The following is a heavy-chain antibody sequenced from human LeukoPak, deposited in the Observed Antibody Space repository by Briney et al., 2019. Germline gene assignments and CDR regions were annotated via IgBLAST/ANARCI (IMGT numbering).Heavy chain of an antibody. D-gene: IGHD4-17*01. V-gene: IGHV3-23*01. CDR1: GFTFSLYT. Sequence: PGGSLRLSCAASGFTFSLYTMSWVRQAPGKGLEWVSGISGNGGRTYYADSVKGRFTISRDNAKNSLYLQMNSLRAEDTAVYYCAKDYGDDTWGQGTLVTVSS. J-gene: IGHJ5*02. CDR3: AKDYGDDT. CDR2: ISGNGGRT.